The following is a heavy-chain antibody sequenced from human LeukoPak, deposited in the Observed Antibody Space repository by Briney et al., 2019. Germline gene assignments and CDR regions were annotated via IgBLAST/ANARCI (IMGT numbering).Heavy chain of an antibody. CDR1: GYSFTAYY. CDR3: ASEAFCGGGSCYLHRGAS. CDR2: IDPNSGAT. J-gene: IGHJ5*02. Sequence: ASVKVSCKASGYSFTAYYLHWVRQAPGQGLEWMGWIDPNSGATNYARKFQGRVTITRDTSIGTAYMELSSLISDDTAVYYCASEAFCGGGSCYLHRGASWGPGTLVTVSS. V-gene: IGHV1-2*02. D-gene: IGHD2-15*01.